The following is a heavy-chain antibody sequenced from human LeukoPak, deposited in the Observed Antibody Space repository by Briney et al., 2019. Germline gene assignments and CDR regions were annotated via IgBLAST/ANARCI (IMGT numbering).Heavy chain of an antibody. CDR2: ISSSSSYI. CDR3: AKEGVIGAVAGTGYFDY. J-gene: IGHJ4*02. D-gene: IGHD6-19*01. V-gene: IGHV3-21*01. Sequence: GGSLRLSCAASGFTFRSYSMDWVRQAPGKGLEWVSSISSSSSYIYYADSVKGRFTISRDNAKNSLYLQMNSLRAEDTAVYYCAKEGVIGAVAGTGYFDYWGQGTLVTVSS. CDR1: GFTFRSYS.